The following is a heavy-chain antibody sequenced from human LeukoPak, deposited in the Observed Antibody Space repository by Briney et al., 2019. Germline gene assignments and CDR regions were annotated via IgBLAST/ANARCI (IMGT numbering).Heavy chain of an antibody. V-gene: IGHV3-30*02. CDR2: IRSDGSDK. J-gene: IGHJ6*03. Sequence: GGSLRLSCAASGFNFDIYGMHWVRQAPGKGLEWVAIIRSDGSDKYCPDSVKGRFTISRDNAKNTLFLQLNSLRLEDTAVYYCAKDQGSDTYYMDVWGKGTTVTVSS. CDR3: AKDQGSDTYYMDV. CDR1: GFNFDIYG.